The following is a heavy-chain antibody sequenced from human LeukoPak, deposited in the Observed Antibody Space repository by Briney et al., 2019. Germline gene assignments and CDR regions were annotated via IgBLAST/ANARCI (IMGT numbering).Heavy chain of an antibody. J-gene: IGHJ4*02. V-gene: IGHV4-4*07. Sequence: SETLSLTCTVSGGSISSYYWSWIRQPAGKGLEWIGRIYTSGSTNYNPSLKSRVTISVDTSKNQFSLKLSSVTAADTAVYYCARDDSSSWTYYFDYWGQGTLVTVSS. CDR2: IYTSGST. D-gene: IGHD6-13*01. CDR3: ARDDSSSWTYYFDY. CDR1: GGSISSYY.